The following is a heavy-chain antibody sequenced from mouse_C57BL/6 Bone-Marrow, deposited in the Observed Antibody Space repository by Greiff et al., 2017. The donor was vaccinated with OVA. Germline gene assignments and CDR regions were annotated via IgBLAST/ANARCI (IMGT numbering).Heavy chain of an antibody. J-gene: IGHJ3*01. CDR3: ARHPSYYYGSIAY. V-gene: IGHV5-6*01. CDR2: ISSGGSYT. CDR1: GFTFSSYG. Sequence: EVQRVESGGDLVKPGGSLKLSCAASGFTFSSYGMSWVRQTPDKRLEWVATISSGGSYTYYPDSVKGRFTISRDNAKYTLYLQMSSLKSEDTAMYYCARHPSYYYGSIAYWGQGTLVTVSA. D-gene: IGHD1-1*01.